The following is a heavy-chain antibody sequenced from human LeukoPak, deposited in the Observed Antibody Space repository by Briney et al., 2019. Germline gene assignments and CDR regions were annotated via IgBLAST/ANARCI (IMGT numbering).Heavy chain of an antibody. CDR2: IYYSGST. CDR1: GGSISRYY. J-gene: IGHJ4*02. D-gene: IGHD3-10*01. CDR3: ARDSGRSDLDY. Sequence: SETLSLTCTVSGGSISRYYWSWVRQPPGKGREWIGYIYYSGSTNYKPSLKSRVTISVDTSKNQFSLKLSSVTAADTAVYYCARDSGRSDLDYWGQGTLVTVSS. V-gene: IGHV4-59*01.